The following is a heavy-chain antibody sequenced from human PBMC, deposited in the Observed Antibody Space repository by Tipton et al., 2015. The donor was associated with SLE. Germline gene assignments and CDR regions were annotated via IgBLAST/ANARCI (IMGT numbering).Heavy chain of an antibody. CDR3: AKDAGIRDWYYFDY. V-gene: IGHV3-30*02. CDR2: IRYDGSNK. CDR1: GFTFSSYG. J-gene: IGHJ4*02. D-gene: IGHD3/OR15-3a*01. Sequence: SLRLSCAASGFTFSSYGMHWVRQAPGKGLEWVAFIRYDGSNKYYADSVKGRFTISRDNSKNTLYLQMNSLRAEDTAVYYCAKDAGIRDWYYFDYWGQGTLVTVSS.